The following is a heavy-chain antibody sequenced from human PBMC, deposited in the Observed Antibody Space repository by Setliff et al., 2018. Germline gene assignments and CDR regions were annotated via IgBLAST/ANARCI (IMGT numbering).Heavy chain of an antibody. V-gene: IGHV4-61*02. D-gene: IGHD3-22*01. J-gene: IGHJ4*02. CDR3: ARGAGWCCDSSGYYYDY. Sequence: ASETLSLTCTVSGGSISSGSYYWSWIRQPAGKGLEWIGRIYTSGSTNYNPSLKSRVTISVDTSKNQFSLKLSSVTAADTAVYYCARGAGWCCDSSGYYYDYWGQGTRVTVSS. CDR1: GGSISSGSYY. CDR2: IYTSGST.